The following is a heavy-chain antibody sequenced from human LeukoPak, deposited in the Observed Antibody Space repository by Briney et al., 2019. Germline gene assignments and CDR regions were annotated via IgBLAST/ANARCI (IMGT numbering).Heavy chain of an antibody. CDR2: IWYDGSNK. J-gene: IGHJ4*02. Sequence: AGGSLRLSCAASGFTFSNAWMSWVRQAPGKGLERVAVIWYDGSNKNYADSVKGRFTISRDNSRNTLDLQMNYLRAEDTAVYYCARDVWDSSGSHFDYWGQGTLVTVSS. CDR3: ARDVWDSSGSHFDY. D-gene: IGHD6-25*01. V-gene: IGHV3-33*08. CDR1: GFTFSNAW.